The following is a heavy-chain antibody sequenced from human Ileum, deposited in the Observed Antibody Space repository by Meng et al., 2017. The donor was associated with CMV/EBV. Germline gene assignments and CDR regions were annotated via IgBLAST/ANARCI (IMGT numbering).Heavy chain of an antibody. CDR3: ARGRDFWWEMDY. D-gene: IGHD1-26*01. CDR2: SRHSGNT. J-gene: IGHJ4*02. CDR1: SGTFSDFF. V-gene: IGHV4-34*01. Sequence: QVQLHPWGAGPLKPSETLSLTCAVYSGTFSDFFWGWIRQPQGKGLEWIGESRHSGNTKYNPSLKSRVTISVDASKNQFSLNMRAVTAADTAVYYCARGRDFWWEMDYTGQGTLVTVSS.